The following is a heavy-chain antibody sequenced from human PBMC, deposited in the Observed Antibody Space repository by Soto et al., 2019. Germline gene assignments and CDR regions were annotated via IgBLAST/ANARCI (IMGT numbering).Heavy chain of an antibody. CDR3: ANLPDIVVVPAAMPGEHYYYYMDV. V-gene: IGHV3-23*01. CDR2: ISGSGGST. D-gene: IGHD2-2*01. J-gene: IGHJ6*03. Sequence: GGSLRLSCAASGFTSSSYAMSWVRQAPGKGLEWVSAISGSGGSTYYADSVKGRFTISRDNSKNTLYLQMNSLRAEDTAVYYCANLPDIVVVPAAMPGEHYYYYMDVWGKGTTVTVSS. CDR1: GFTSSSYA.